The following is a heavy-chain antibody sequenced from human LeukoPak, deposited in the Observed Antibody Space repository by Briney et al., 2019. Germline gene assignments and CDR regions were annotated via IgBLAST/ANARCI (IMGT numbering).Heavy chain of an antibody. CDR3: AKGTGPTVSGYSAFDI. D-gene: IGHD3-22*01. CDR2: ISYDGSNK. CDR1: GFTFSSYA. V-gene: IGHV3-30-3*01. Sequence: GGSLRLSCAASGFTFSSYAMHWVRQAPGKGLEWVAVISYDGSNKYYADSVKGRFTISRDNSKTTLYLQMNSLRAEDTAVYYCAKGTGPTVSGYSAFDIWGQGTMVTVSS. J-gene: IGHJ3*02.